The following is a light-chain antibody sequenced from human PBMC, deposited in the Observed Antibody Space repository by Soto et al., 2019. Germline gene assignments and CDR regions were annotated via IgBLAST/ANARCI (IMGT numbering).Light chain of an antibody. CDR3: QVWDSSSDHAV. CDR1: DIGSYS. V-gene: IGLV3-21*02. J-gene: IGLJ2*01. Sequence: SYELTQPPSVSVATGQTARITCWGTDIGSYSVHWYQQRPGQAPVLVVYDDSDRPSGIPERFSGSNSGNTATLAISRVEVGDEADYYFQVWDSSSDHAVFGGGTKLTVL. CDR2: DDS.